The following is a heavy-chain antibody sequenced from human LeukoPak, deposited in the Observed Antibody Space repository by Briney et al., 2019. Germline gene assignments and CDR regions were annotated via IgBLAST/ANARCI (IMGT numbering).Heavy chain of an antibody. V-gene: IGHV3-21*06. CDR1: GFTFSSYT. J-gene: IGHJ4*02. Sequence: NPGGSLRLSCAASGFTFSSYTFNWVRQAPGKGLEWVSSISASSTYIYYAGSVRGRFTVSRDNTKNSLFLQMNSLRAEDTAVYYCARVGYCSTTSCYWRAFDCWGQGTLVTVSS. CDR2: ISASSTYI. D-gene: IGHD2-2*01. CDR3: ARVGYCSTTSCYWRAFDC.